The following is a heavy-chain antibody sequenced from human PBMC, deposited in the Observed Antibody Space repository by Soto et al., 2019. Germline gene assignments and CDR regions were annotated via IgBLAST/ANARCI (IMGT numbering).Heavy chain of an antibody. CDR2: IDWDDDK. CDR1: GFSLSTSGMR. Sequence: SGPTLVNPTQTLPLTCTFSGFSLSTSGMRVSWIRQPPGKALEWLARIDWDDDKFYSTSLKTRLTISKDTSKNQVVLTMTNMDPVDTATYYCARIGSGNWFDPWGQGTLVTVSS. J-gene: IGHJ5*02. V-gene: IGHV2-70*04. CDR3: ARIGSGNWFDP. D-gene: IGHD2-15*01.